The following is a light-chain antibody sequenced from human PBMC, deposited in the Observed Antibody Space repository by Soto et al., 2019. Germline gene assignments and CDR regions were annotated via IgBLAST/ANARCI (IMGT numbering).Light chain of an antibody. CDR1: SRDVGGYNY. V-gene: IGLV2-14*01. J-gene: IGLJ1*01. CDR3: SSYSSSSTSYV. CDR2: EVT. Sequence: SALTHPGSGSWSPGKSLTISCTGTSRDVGGYNYVSWYQQHPGKAPTLILFEVTNRPSGISNRFSGSKSGNTASLTISGLQAEDEADYYCSSYSSSSTSYVFGTGTKVTVL.